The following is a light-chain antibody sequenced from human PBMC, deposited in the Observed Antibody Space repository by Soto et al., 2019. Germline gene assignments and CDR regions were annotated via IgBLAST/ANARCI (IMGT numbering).Light chain of an antibody. CDR1: SSDVGSYNL. Sequence: QSALTQPASVSGSPGQSITISCTGTSSDVGSYNLVSWYQQHPGKAPKLMIYEVSKRPSGVSNRFSGSKSGNTASLTISGLQAEDEADYYCCSHAGSTLGVLGGGTKLTVL. J-gene: IGLJ3*02. CDR2: EVS. V-gene: IGLV2-23*02. CDR3: CSHAGSTLGV.